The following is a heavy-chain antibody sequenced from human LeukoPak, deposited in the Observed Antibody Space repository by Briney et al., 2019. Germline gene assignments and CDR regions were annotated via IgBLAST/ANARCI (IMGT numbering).Heavy chain of an antibody. CDR1: GGSFSGCY. Sequence: NTSETLSLTCAVYGGSFSGCYWSWIRQPPGKGLEWIGEINHSGSTNYNPSLKSRVTISVDTSKNQFSLKLSSVTAADTAVYYCARGQARWLQRWFDPWGQGTLVTVSS. D-gene: IGHD5-24*01. CDR2: INHSGST. J-gene: IGHJ5*02. CDR3: ARGQARWLQRWFDP. V-gene: IGHV4-34*01.